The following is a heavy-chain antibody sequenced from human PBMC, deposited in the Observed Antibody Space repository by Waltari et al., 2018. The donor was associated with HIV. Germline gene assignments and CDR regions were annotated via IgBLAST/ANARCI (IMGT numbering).Heavy chain of an antibody. J-gene: IGHJ5*02. CDR1: GYTCTAYY. CDR3: AREYYYDSGAYSNWFDP. CDR2: INVNSGGT. D-gene: IGHD3-22*01. Sequence: QVHLVQSGAEVKKPGDSVRVSCETSGYTCTAYYMHRVRQATGQGLEWMGWINVNSGGTRYAQKFQDRVTVTRDTSINTTYLELRSLRSDDTAEYFCAREYYYDSGAYSNWFDPWGQGTLVTVSS. V-gene: IGHV1-2*02.